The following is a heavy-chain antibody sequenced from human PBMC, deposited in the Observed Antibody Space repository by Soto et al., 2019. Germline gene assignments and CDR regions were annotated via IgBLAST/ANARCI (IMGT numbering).Heavy chain of an antibody. D-gene: IGHD2-2*01. J-gene: IGHJ4*02. CDR3: ARGAIVLVPAAPYYFDF. CDR2: IIPIFGTA. CDR1: GGTFSSYA. Sequence: QVQLVQSGAEVKKPGSSVKVSCKASGGTFSSYAISWVRQAPGQGLEWMGGIIPIFGTANYAHKFQGRVTITADESTSTAYMKLSSLRSEDTAVYYCARGAIVLVPAAPYYFDFWGQGTLVTVSS. V-gene: IGHV1-69*12.